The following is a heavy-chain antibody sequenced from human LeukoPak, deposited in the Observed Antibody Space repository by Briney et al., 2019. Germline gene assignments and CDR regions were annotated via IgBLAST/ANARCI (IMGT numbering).Heavy chain of an antibody. J-gene: IGHJ4*02. CDR3: AREGYCSSTSCPTFDY. CDR1: GFTFSSYS. CDR2: ISSSSSYI. Sequence: PGGSLRLSCAASGFTFSSYSMNWVRQAPGKGLEWVSSISSSSSYIYYADSVKGRFTISRDNAKNSLYLQTNSLRAEDTAVYYCAREGYCSSTSCPTFDYWGQGTLVTVSS. D-gene: IGHD2-2*01. V-gene: IGHV3-21*01.